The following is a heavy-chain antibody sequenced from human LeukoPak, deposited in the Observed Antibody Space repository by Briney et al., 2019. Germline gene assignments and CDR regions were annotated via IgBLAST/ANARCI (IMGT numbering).Heavy chain of an antibody. V-gene: IGHV3-33*01. D-gene: IGHD6-13*01. CDR2: IWYDGSNK. CDR3: ARGVTAGPSYYYYYMDV. J-gene: IGHJ6*03. CDR1: GFTFSSYG. Sequence: GGSLRLSCAASGFTFSSYGMHWVRQAPGKGLEWVVVIWYDGSNKYYADSVKGRFTISRDNSKNTLYLQMNSLRAEDTAVYYCARGVTAGPSYYYYYMDVWGKGTTVTVSS.